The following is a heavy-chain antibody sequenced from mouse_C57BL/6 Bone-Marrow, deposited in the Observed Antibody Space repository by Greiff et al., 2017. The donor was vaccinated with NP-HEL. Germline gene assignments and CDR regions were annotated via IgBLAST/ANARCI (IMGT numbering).Heavy chain of an antibody. Sequence: VQLQESGPGLVQPSQSLSITCTVSGFSLTSYGVHWVRQSPGKGLEWLGVIWRGGSTDYNAAFMSRLSITKDNSKSQVFFKMNSLQADDTAIYDCASHIYYGKRDAMDYWGQGTSVTVSS. CDR1: GFSLTSYG. CDR2: IWRGGST. J-gene: IGHJ4*01. CDR3: ASHIYYGKRDAMDY. V-gene: IGHV2-5*01. D-gene: IGHD2-1*01.